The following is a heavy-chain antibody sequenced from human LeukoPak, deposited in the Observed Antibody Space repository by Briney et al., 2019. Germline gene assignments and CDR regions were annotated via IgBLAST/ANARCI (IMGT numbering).Heavy chain of an antibody. CDR2: VSNSGT. D-gene: IGHD1-26*01. CDR3: ARDRRGSY. CDR1: GGSVSNSYY. J-gene: IGHJ4*02. V-gene: IGHV4-61*01. Sequence: PSETLSLTCTVSGGSVSNSYYWSWMRQSPGKGLEWIGYVSNSGTNYTPSLKSRVSISIDTSKNQFSLKLSSVTAADTAVYYCARDRRGSYWGQGTLVTVSS.